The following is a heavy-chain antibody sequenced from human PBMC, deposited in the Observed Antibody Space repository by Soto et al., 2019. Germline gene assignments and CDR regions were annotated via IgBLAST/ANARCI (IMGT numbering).Heavy chain of an antibody. CDR1: GFTFSSYA. CDR2: ISGSGGST. V-gene: IGHV3-23*01. D-gene: IGHD4-4*01. CDR3: AKRLHGYYYYYYGMAV. Sequence: PGGSLRLSCAASGFTFSSYAMSWVRQAPGKGLEWVSAISGSGGSTYYADSVKGRFTISRDNSKNTLYLQMNSLRAEDTAVYYCAKRLHGYYYYYYGMAVWGQGTTVTVSS. J-gene: IGHJ6*02.